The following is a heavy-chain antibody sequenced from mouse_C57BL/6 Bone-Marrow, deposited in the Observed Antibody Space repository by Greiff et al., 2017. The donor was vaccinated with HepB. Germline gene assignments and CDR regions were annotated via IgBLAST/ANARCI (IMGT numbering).Heavy chain of an antibody. J-gene: IGHJ3*01. D-gene: IGHD2-5*01. CDR2: IYPGDGDT. V-gene: IGHV1-80*01. CDR1: GYAFSSYW. CDR3: ARDRYYSKGGFAY. Sequence: QVQLQQSGAELVKPGASVKISCKASGYAFSSYWMNWVKQRPGKGLEWIGQIYPGDGDTNYNGKFKGKATLTADKSTSTAYMQLSSLTSEDSAVEFCARDRYYSKGGFAYWGQGTLVTVSA.